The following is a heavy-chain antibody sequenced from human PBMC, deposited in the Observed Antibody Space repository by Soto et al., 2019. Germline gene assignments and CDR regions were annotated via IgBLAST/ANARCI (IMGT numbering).Heavy chain of an antibody. CDR3: TTGRRYYDSSGFNY. V-gene: IGHV3-15*01. CDR2: IKSKTDGGTT. CDR1: GFTFSNAW. Sequence: EVQLVESGGGLVKPGGSLRLSCAASGFTFSNAWMSWVRQAPGKGLEWVGRIKSKTDGGTTDYAAPVKGRFTISRDDSKHTLYLQMNSLKTEDTAVYYCTTGRRYYDSSGFNYWGQGTLVTVSS. J-gene: IGHJ4*02. D-gene: IGHD3-22*01.